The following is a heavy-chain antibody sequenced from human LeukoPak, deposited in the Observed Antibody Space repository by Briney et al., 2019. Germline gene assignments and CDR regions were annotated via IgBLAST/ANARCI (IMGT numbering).Heavy chain of an antibody. J-gene: IGHJ4*02. CDR1: GGSISSGSYY. D-gene: IGHD2-8*01. V-gene: IGHV4-61*02. CDR2: IYTSGGA. Sequence: SETLSLTCTVSGGSISSGSYYWSWIRQPAGKGLEWISSIYTSGGATYNPSLKSRVTISADTSKNQSSLKLSSVTAADTAVYYCARNHYCTNGVCYYFDYWGQGTLVTVSS. CDR3: ARNHYCTNGVCYYFDY.